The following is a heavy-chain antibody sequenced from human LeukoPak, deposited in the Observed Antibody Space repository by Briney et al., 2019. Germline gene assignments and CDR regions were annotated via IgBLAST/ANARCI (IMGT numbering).Heavy chain of an antibody. D-gene: IGHD3-22*01. V-gene: IGHV3-33*01. CDR3: ARAPTNYYDSSGQTT. CDR1: GFTFSSYG. CDR2: IWYDGSNK. J-gene: IGHJ4*02. Sequence: GGSLRLSCAASGFTFSSYGMHWVRQAPGKGLEWVAVIWYDGSNKYYADSVKGRFTISRDNSKNTLYLQMNSLRAEDTAVYYCARAPTNYYDSSGQTTRGQGTLVTVSS.